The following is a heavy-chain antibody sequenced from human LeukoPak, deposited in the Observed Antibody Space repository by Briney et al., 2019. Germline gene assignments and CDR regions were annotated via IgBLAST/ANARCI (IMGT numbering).Heavy chain of an antibody. CDR3: ARRYCSGGSCYSEYDYFDY. Sequence: SGPALVKPTQTLTLTCTFSGFSFSTNGMCVSWIRQPPGKALEWLARIDWDDDKYYSASLKTRLTISRDTSKNQVVLTMTNMDPVDTARYYCARRYCSGGSCYSEYDYFDYWGQGTPVTVSS. V-gene: IGHV2-70*11. J-gene: IGHJ4*02. D-gene: IGHD2-15*01. CDR1: GFSFSTNGMC. CDR2: IDWDDDK.